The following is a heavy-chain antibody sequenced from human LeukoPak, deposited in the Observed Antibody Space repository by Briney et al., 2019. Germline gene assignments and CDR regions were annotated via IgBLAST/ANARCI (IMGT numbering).Heavy chain of an antibody. V-gene: IGHV3-7*01. CDR1: GFTFSDYW. Sequence: PGGSLRLSCAASGFTFSDYWMSWVRQAPGKGLEWVANIKQDGSEKYYVDSVKGRFTISRDNAKNSLYLQMNSLRDEDTAVYYCARDTYYYDSSGYYWGQGTLVTVSS. CDR3: ARDTYYYDSSGYY. J-gene: IGHJ4*02. CDR2: IKQDGSEK. D-gene: IGHD3-22*01.